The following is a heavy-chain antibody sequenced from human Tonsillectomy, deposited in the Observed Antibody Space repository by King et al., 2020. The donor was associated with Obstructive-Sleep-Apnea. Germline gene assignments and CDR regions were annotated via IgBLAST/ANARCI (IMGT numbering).Heavy chain of an antibody. D-gene: IGHD6-6*01. Sequence: QLVQSGAEVKKLGSSVKVSCKASGGTFSSYAISWVRQAPGQGLEWMGGIIPFLGIANYAQKFQGRGTMTADKSTSPAYMELSSLRSEDTAVFYCAREAQYSTSSTAYFDYWGQGTLVTVSS. J-gene: IGHJ4*02. CDR2: IIPFLGIA. V-gene: IGHV1-69*09. CDR3: AREAQYSTSSTAYFDY. CDR1: GGTFSSYA.